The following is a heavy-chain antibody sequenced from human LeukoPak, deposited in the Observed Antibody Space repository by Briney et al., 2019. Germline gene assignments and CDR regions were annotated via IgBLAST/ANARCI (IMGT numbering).Heavy chain of an antibody. CDR2: IRFDGSNK. CDR1: RFTFSSYG. Sequence: GGSLRLSCAASRFTFSSYGMHWVRQAPGKGLEWVAFIRFDGSNKYYADSVKGRFTISRENSKNTLYLQMNSLRAEDTAVYYCAKGGSSSWDYFDHWGQGTLVTVSS. V-gene: IGHV3-30*02. J-gene: IGHJ4*02. CDR3: AKGGSSSWDYFDH. D-gene: IGHD6-13*01.